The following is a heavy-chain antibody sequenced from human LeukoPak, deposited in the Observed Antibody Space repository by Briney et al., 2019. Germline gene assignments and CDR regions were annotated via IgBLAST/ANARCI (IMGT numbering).Heavy chain of an antibody. V-gene: IGHV3-30*04. Sequence: PGGSLRLSCAASGFTFSSYAMHWVRQAPGKGLEWVAVISYDGSNKYYADSVKGRFTISRDNSKNTLYLQMNSLRAEDTAVYYCARDIRWGYYDSSGYQPHYWGQGTLVTVSS. J-gene: IGHJ4*02. D-gene: IGHD3-22*01. CDR2: ISYDGSNK. CDR1: GFTFSSYA. CDR3: ARDIRWGYYDSSGYQPHY.